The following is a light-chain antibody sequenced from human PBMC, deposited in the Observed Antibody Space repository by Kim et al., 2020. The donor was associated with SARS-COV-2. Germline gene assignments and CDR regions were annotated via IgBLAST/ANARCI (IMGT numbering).Light chain of an antibody. J-gene: IGLJ3*02. CDR3: ATWDDSLSGPV. Sequence: SYELTQPPSVSVAPGKTARITCGGNNIGSKSVHWYQQKPGQAPVLVIYYDSDRPSGIPERFSGSNSGNTATLTISRVEAGDEADYYCATWDDSLSGPVFGGGTQLTVL. V-gene: IGLV3-21*01. CDR1: NIGSKS. CDR2: YDS.